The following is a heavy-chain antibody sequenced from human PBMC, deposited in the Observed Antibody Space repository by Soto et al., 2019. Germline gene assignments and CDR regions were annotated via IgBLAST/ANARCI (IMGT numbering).Heavy chain of an antibody. CDR3: ARAGAKLGNAFDI. CDR1: GGSISSYY. Sequence: SETLSLTCTVSGGSISSYYWSWIRQPPGKGLEWIGYIYYSGSTNYNPSLKSRVTISVDTSKNQFSLKLSSVTAADTAVYYCARAGAKLGNAFDIWGQGTMVTVSS. V-gene: IGHV4-59*01. CDR2: IYYSGST. D-gene: IGHD7-27*01. J-gene: IGHJ3*02.